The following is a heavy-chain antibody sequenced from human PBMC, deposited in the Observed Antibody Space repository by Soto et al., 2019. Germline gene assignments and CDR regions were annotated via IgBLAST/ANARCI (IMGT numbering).Heavy chain of an antibody. CDR2: ISPSSGGT. CDR3: VREILVSGNF. D-gene: IGHD1-26*01. V-gene: IGHV1-2*02. CDR1: VYTFTDYS. J-gene: IGHJ4*02. Sequence: SVKVSCKASVYTFTDYSVHWGRQAPGQGLEWMGWISPSSGGTNYAQKFQGRVTMTRDTSISTAYMELSRLTSDDTAVYYCVREILVSGNFWAQGTLVTVSS.